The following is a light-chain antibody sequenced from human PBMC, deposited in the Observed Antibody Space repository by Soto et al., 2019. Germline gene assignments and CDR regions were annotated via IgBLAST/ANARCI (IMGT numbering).Light chain of an antibody. J-gene: IGKJ1*01. Sequence: IVMTQSPDSLAVSLGERATINCKSSQSVLYSPNNKNYLAWYQQKPRQPPKMLIYWASTRESGVPDRFSGSGSGTDFTLTISSLQAEDVAVYYCQQYYSSPQTFGQGTKVEIK. CDR3: QQYYSSPQT. CDR2: WAS. V-gene: IGKV4-1*01. CDR1: QSVLYSPNNKNY.